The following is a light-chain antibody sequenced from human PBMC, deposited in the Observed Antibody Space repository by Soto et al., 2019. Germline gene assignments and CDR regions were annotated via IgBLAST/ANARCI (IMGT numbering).Light chain of an antibody. CDR3: CAYAGSHNYV. J-gene: IGLJ1*01. CDR2: EVN. Sequence: QSVLTQPASVSGSPGQSITISCTGTSSDVGTNILVSWNQQHPGNAPQLMIYEVNKRPSGVSDRFSGSKSGNTASLTISGLQAEDEADYHCCAYAGSHNYVFGNGTKVTVL. V-gene: IGLV2-23*02. CDR1: SSDVGTNIL.